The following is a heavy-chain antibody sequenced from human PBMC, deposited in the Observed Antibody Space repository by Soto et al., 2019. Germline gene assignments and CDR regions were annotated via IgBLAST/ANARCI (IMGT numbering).Heavy chain of an antibody. CDR3: ARVRVRFLEWLGSEG. J-gene: IGHJ4*02. CDR2: IIPIFGTA. CDR1: GGTFSSYA. Sequence: QVQLVQSGAEVKKPGSSVKVSCKASGGTFSSYAFSWVRQAPGQGLEWMGGIIPIFGTANYAQKFQGRVTSTAHEPTSTAYMELGSPRSEDTAVYYCARVRVRFLEWLGSEGWGQGTLVSVSS. D-gene: IGHD3-3*01. V-gene: IGHV1-69*12.